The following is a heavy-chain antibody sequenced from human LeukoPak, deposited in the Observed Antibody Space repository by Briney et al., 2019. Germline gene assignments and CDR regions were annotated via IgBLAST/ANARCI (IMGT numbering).Heavy chain of an antibody. CDR1: RFTFDDCA. D-gene: IGHD7-27*01. CDR3: VKGSDWGSHWYFDL. J-gene: IGHJ2*01. Sequence: PGRSLRLSCIASRFTFDDCAMLWVRQAPGQGLEWVSGISWNSGNIAYADSVKGRFTISRDNAKNSLYLQMNSLRAEDTAFYYCVKGSDWGSHWYFDLWGRGTLVTVSS. CDR2: ISWNSGNI. V-gene: IGHV3-9*01.